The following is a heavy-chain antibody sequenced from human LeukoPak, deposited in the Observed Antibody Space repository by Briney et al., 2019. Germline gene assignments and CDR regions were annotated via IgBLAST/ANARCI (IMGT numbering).Heavy chain of an antibody. CDR3: ATIPSSQPEPAEYFQH. J-gene: IGHJ1*01. D-gene: IGHD1-1*01. CDR1: GYTLTELS. V-gene: IGHV1-24*01. Sequence: ASVRVSCKVSGYTLTELSMHWVRQAPGKGLEWMGGFDLEVGETIYAQKLQGRVTMTEETSTDTAYMELCSVRSEDTGLFISATIPSSQPEPAEYFQHWGQGTRVTVSS. CDR2: FDLEVGET.